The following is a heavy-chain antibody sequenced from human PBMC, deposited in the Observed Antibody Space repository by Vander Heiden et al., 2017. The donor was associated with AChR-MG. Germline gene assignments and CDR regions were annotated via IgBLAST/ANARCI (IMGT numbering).Heavy chain of an antibody. CDR3: AKDPHGVVVTLFDY. V-gene: IGHV3-23*01. CDR1: GFPFSSYA. Sequence: EVQLLESGGGLVQPGGSLRLSCAASGFPFSSYAMSWVRQAPGKGLEWVSAISGSGGSTYYADAVKGRFTISRDNSKNTLYLQMNSLRAEDTAVYYCAKDPHGVVVTLFDYWGQGTLVTVSS. CDR2: ISGSGGST. D-gene: IGHD3-22*01. J-gene: IGHJ4*02.